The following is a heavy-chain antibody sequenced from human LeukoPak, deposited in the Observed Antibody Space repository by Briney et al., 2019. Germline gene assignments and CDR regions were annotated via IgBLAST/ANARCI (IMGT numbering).Heavy chain of an antibody. J-gene: IGHJ6*03. V-gene: IGHV1-69*05. CDR2: IIPIFGRA. CDR3: ARETLISSTSFYYYMDV. D-gene: IGHD6-6*01. Sequence: WASVKVSCKASGGTFSNSGISWVRQAPGQGLEWMGGIIPIFGRANYAQKFQGRVTITTDESTSTAYMELSGLRSEDTAVYYCARETLISSTSFYYYMDVWGEGTTVTVSS. CDR1: GGTFSNSG.